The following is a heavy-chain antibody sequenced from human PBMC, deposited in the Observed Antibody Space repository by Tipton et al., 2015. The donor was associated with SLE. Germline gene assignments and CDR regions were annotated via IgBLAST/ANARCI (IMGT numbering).Heavy chain of an antibody. CDR2: ISGSGGRT. CDR3: AKEGIQDFDY. J-gene: IGHJ4*02. Sequence: GSLRLSCAASGFIFSSYGMSWVRQAPGKGLEWVSGISGSGGRTYYADSVKGRFTISRDNSKSTLYLQMNSLRAEDTAVYYCAKEGIQDFDYWGQGTLVTVSS. CDR1: GFIFSSYG. V-gene: IGHV3-23*01.